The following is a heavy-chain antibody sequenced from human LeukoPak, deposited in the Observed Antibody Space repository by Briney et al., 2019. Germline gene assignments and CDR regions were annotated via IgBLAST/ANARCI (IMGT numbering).Heavy chain of an antibody. D-gene: IGHD2-21*02. CDR3: ARGQTYCGGDCYIFDY. CDR2: INPSGGST. J-gene: IGHJ4*02. V-gene: IGHV1-46*01. CDR1: GYTFTSYY. Sequence: ASVKVSCKASGYTFTSYYMHWVRQAPGQGLEWMGIINPSGGSTSYAQKFQGRVTMTRDTSTSTVYMELSSLRSEDTAVYYCARGQTYCGGDCYIFDYWGQGTLVTVSS.